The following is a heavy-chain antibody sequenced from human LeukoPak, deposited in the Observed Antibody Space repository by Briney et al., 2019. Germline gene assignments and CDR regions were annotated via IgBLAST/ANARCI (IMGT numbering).Heavy chain of an antibody. V-gene: IGHV1-18*01. J-gene: IGHJ4*02. CDR3: ARGLGCSGGSCYFDY. CDR1: GYTFTNYG. CDR2: ICAYNGKT. Sequence: ASVNVSCKASGYTFTNYGISWVRQAPGQGREWMGWICAYNGKTNYAQKVQGRVTMTTATSTSTAYMELRSLGSDDTAVYYCARGLGCSGGSCYFDYWGQGTLVTVSS. D-gene: IGHD2-15*01.